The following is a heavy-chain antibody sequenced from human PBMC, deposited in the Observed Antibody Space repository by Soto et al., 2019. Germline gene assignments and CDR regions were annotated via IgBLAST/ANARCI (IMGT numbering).Heavy chain of an antibody. D-gene: IGHD2-2*02. V-gene: IGHV3-49*03. Sequence: PGGSLRLSCTASGFTFGDYAMSWFRQAPGKGLEWVGFIRSKAYGGTTEYAASVKGRFTISRDDSKSIAYLQMNSLKTEDTAVYYCTRDFSYIYYYYGMDVWGQGTTVTVSS. J-gene: IGHJ6*02. CDR2: IRSKAYGGTT. CDR3: TRDFSYIYYYYGMDV. CDR1: GFTFGDYA.